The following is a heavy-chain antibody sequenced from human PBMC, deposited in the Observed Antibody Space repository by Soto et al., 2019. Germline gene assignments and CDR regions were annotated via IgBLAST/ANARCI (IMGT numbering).Heavy chain of an antibody. J-gene: IGHJ4*02. CDR2: IKQDGSET. CDR3: ARNPGPFWDLRRCYPRYYSDH. D-gene: IGHD2-21*01. CDR1: GFTFSTFR. Sequence: LRLSCCPSGFTFSTFRMSWVRQARGKGLEWVANIKQDGSETYYVDSVKGRFTISRDNAKNLLFLQMNDLRAEDTAFYYCARNPGPFWDLRRCYPRYYSDHWGRGARVTVSP. V-gene: IGHV3-7*03.